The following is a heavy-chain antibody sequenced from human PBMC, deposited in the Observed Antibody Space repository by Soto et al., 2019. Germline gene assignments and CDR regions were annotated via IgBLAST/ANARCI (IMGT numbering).Heavy chain of an antibody. Sequence: PSETLSLTCTVSGGFISSYYWSWIRQPPGKGLEWIGYIYYSGSTNYNPSLKSRVTISVDTSKNQFSLKLSSVTAADTAVYYCARQKTDNYYYYYMDVWGKGTTVTVSS. V-gene: IGHV4-59*01. CDR2: IYYSGST. CDR3: ARQKTDNYYYYYMDV. CDR1: GGFISSYY. D-gene: IGHD2-21*02. J-gene: IGHJ6*03.